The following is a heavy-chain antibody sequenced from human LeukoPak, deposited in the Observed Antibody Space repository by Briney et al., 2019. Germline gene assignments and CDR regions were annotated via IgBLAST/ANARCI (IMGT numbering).Heavy chain of an antibody. Sequence: ASVKVSCKASGYTFTGYYMHWVRQAPGQGLEWMGWINPNSGGTNYAQKFQGRVTMTRNTSISTAYMELSSLRSEDTAVYYCARVGGLYDYVWGSYRPFDYWGQGTLVTVSS. CDR1: GYTFTGYY. J-gene: IGHJ4*02. V-gene: IGHV1-2*02. CDR2: INPNSGGT. CDR3: ARVGGLYDYVWGSYRPFDY. D-gene: IGHD3-16*02.